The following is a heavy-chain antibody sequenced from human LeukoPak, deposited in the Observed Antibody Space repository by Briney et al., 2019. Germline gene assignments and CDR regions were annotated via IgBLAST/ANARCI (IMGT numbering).Heavy chain of an antibody. D-gene: IGHD3-9*01. CDR2: IQYDGSNQ. CDR3: AKDAKRYFDWLLFSYYYYYYMDV. V-gene: IGHV3-30*02. Sequence: GGSLRLSCAASGFTFSSYGMHWVRQAPGKGLEWVAYIQYDGSNQQYADSVKGRLIISRDRSKNIPYLQMNSLRAEDTTVYYCAKDAKRYFDWLLFSYYYYYYMDVWGKGTTVTVSS. J-gene: IGHJ6*03. CDR1: GFTFSSYG.